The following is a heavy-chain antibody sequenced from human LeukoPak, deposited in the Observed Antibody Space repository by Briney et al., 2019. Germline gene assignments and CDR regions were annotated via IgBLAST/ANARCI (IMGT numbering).Heavy chain of an antibody. Sequence: SETLSLTCAVSGGSISRGGYSWSWIRQPPGKGLEWIGYIYHSGSTYYNPSLKSRVTISVDRSKNQFSLKLSSVTAADTAVYYCARALWGYFDLWGRGTLVTVSS. D-gene: IGHD3-10*01. CDR1: GGSISRGGYS. CDR2: IYHSGST. CDR3: ARALWGYFDL. J-gene: IGHJ2*01. V-gene: IGHV4-30-2*01.